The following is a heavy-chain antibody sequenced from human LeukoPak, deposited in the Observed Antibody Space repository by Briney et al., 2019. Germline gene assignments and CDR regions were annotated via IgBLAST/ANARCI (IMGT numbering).Heavy chain of an antibody. Sequence: SQTPSLTCTVSGGSISSGGYYWSWIRQHPEKGLEWIGYIFYSGSAYYNPSLKSRVTISVDTSKNQFFLRLSLVTAADTAVYYCARAEAAREYLDSWGQGILVTVSS. D-gene: IGHD6-25*01. CDR2: IFYSGSA. V-gene: IGHV4-31*03. J-gene: IGHJ4*02. CDR1: GGSISSGGYY. CDR3: ARAEAAREYLDS.